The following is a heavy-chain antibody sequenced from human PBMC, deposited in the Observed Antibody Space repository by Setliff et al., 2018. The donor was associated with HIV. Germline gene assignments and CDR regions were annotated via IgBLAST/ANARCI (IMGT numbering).Heavy chain of an antibody. J-gene: IGHJ4*02. Sequence: PSETLSLTCTVSGGSISSHYWIWIRQPPGKGLEWIGYIHYSGATNYNPSLKSRVTISLDTSRSQFSLKLSSVTAADTAVYYCARGRDKYGPIDYWGQGTLVTVSS. CDR1: GGSISSHY. D-gene: IGHD3-10*01. CDR3: ARGRDKYGPIDY. CDR2: IHYSGAT. V-gene: IGHV4-59*11.